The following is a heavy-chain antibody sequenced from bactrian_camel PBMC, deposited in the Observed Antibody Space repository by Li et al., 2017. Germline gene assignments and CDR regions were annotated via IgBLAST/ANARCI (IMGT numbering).Heavy chain of an antibody. CDR1: GYTYSSNC. J-gene: IGHJ4*01. Sequence: HVQLVESGGGSVQAGGSLRLSCAASGYTYSSNCMSWFRQAPGKEREGIAALDSDGRTGYADAVKGRFTISKDLAKNTLYLQMNSLKPEDTGMYYCAADVGTTGPVSWCGLGASQYQYWGQGTQVTV. CDR2: LDSDGRT. D-gene: IGHD5*01. CDR3: AADVGTTGPVSWCGLGASQYQY. V-gene: IGHV3S26*01.